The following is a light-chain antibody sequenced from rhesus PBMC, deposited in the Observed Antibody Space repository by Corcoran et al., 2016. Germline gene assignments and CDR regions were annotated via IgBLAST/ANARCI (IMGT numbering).Light chain of an antibody. CDR1: QSLLDSEDGNTY. V-gene: IGKV2-104*02. CDR3: MQVLEFPLT. Sequence: DIVMTQTPLSLPVTPGEPASISCRSSQSLLDSEDGNTYLDWYLQKPGQSPQLLIYEVSNRAAGVPDRFSGSGSDTDFTLKSSRVEAEDVGVYYCMQVLEFPLTFGGGTKVEIK. J-gene: IGKJ4*01. CDR2: EVS.